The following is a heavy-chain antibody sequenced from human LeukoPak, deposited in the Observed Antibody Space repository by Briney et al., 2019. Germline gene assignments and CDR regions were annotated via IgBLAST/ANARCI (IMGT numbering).Heavy chain of an antibody. D-gene: IGHD1-26*01. V-gene: IGHV4-39*01. CDR1: GGSISSSTYY. Sequence: SETLSLTCTVSGGSISSSTYYWGWIRQPPGKGLEWIGSMYYSGSTYYNPSLKSRVTISVDTSKNQFSLKLSSVTAADTAVYYCARTEYSGSYYVTNYWGQGTLVTVSS. CDR3: ARTEYSGSYYVTNY. J-gene: IGHJ4*02. CDR2: MYYSGST.